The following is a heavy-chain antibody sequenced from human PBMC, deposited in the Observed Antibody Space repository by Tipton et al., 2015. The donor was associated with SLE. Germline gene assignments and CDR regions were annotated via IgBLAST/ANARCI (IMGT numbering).Heavy chain of an antibody. CDR3: ARHYGIMSTPLYYFDY. CDR2: IYHSGST. V-gene: IGHV4-38-2*01. J-gene: IGHJ4*02. Sequence: TLSLTCAVSGYSISSGFYWGWIRQPPGKGREWIGNIYHSGSTYYNPSLRSRVTVSVDTSKNQFSLKLSSVTAADTAVYYCARHYGIMSTPLYYFDYWGQGTLVTVSS. D-gene: IGHD3-9*01. CDR1: GYSISSGFY.